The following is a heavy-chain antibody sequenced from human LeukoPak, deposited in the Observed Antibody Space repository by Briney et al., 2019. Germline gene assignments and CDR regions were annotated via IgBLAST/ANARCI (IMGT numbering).Heavy chain of an antibody. CDR2: ISSSSSYI. Sequence: GGSLRLSCAASGFTFSSYSMNWVRQAPGKGLEWVSSISSSSSYIYYADSVKGRFTISRDNAKNSLYLQMNSLRAEDTAVYYCARGETYYDILTGYPLGGMDVWGQGTTVTVSS. CDR3: ARGETYYDILTGYPLGGMDV. V-gene: IGHV3-21*01. CDR1: GFTFSSYS. J-gene: IGHJ6*02. D-gene: IGHD3-9*01.